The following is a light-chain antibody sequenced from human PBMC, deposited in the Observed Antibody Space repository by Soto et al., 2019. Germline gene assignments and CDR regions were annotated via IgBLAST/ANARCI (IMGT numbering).Light chain of an antibody. CDR2: AAS. J-gene: IGKJ5*01. V-gene: IGKV1-9*01. CDR3: QQVNSYPIT. CDR1: QGISSY. Sequence: DVQLTQSPSFLSASAGDRVTITCRASQGISSYLAWYQQKPGKAPKLLIYAASTLQSGVPSRFSGSGSGTEFTLPISSLQPEDFATYYCQQVNSYPITFGQGTRLEIK.